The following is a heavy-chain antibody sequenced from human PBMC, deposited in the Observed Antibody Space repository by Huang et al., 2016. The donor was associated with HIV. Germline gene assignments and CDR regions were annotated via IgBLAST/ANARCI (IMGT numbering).Heavy chain of an antibody. CDR3: TRDSVYPNYYDGSGFYFDY. Sequence: EVQFVESGGGLVKPGRSARLSCTASGFTFGNYGMSWFRQAPGKGLELVRLIRSKDYSETTEYAASVKGRFTISRDDSKSIAYLQMNSLKPEDTAVYYCTRDSVYPNYYDGSGFYFDYWGQGTLVTVSS. CDR2: IRSKDYSETT. V-gene: IGHV3-49*05. D-gene: IGHD3-22*01. J-gene: IGHJ4*02. CDR1: GFTFGNYG.